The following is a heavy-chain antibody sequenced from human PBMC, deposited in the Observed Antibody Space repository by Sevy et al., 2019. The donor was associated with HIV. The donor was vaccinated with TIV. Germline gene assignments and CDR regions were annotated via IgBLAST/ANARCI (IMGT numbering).Heavy chain of an antibody. CDR2: VSSRGAIT. V-gene: IGHV3-48*03. CDR1: GFIFSSHE. Sequence: GGSLRLSCAASGFIFSSHELNWVRQAPGKGLEWVSYVSSRGAITHYADSVRGRFTISRDNAQNSLYLQMNSLGVEDTAIYFCARGLSTYGSYYFDFWGRGTLVTVSS. CDR3: ARGLSTYGSYYFDF. D-gene: IGHD3-10*01. J-gene: IGHJ4*02.